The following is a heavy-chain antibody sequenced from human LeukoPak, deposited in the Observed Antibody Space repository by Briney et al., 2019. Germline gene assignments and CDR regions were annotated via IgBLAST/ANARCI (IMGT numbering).Heavy chain of an antibody. D-gene: IGHD5-18*01. CDR2: INHSGST. CDR1: GGSFSGYY. V-gene: IGHV4-34*01. J-gene: IGHJ4*02. CDR3: ARSGYSYGLDY. Sequence: SETLSLTCAVYGGSFSGYYWSWIRQPPGKGLEWIGEINHSGSTNYNPSLKSRVTISVDTSKNQFSLKLSAVSAADTAVYYCARSGYSYGLDYWGQGTLVTVSS.